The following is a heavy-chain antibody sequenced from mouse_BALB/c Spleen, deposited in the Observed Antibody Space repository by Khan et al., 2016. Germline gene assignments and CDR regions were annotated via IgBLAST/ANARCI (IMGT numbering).Heavy chain of an antibody. D-gene: IGHD1-2*01. V-gene: IGHV14-3*02. Sequence: EVQLQESGAELVKPGASVKLSCTASGFNIKDTYMHWVKQRPEQGLEWIGRIDPANGNTKYDPKFQGKATITADKSSSTAYMQLSSPTSEDSAVXYCTRDYGYDFDYWGQGTTLTVSS. J-gene: IGHJ2*01. CDR1: GFNIKDTY. CDR2: IDPANGNT. CDR3: TRDYGYDFDY.